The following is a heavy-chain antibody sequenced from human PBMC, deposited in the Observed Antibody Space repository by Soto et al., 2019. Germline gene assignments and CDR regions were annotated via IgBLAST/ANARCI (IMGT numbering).Heavy chain of an antibody. D-gene: IGHD3-22*01. Sequence: ASVKVSCKASGYTFTNSGISWVRQAPGQGLEWMGWIGAYNGHTKYAQKLQGRVTMTTDTSTSTAYMELRSLKSDDTAVYYCAREDYYDSSGYLPVRYYFGMDVWGQGTTVTVSS. CDR1: GYTFTNSG. CDR2: IGAYNGHT. V-gene: IGHV1-18*01. J-gene: IGHJ6*02. CDR3: AREDYYDSSGYLPVRYYFGMDV.